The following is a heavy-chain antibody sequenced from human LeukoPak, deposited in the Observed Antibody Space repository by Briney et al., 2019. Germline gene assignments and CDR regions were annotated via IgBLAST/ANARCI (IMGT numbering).Heavy chain of an antibody. V-gene: IGHV3-53*01. Sequence: GGSLRLSCAASGFPVSSNSMSWVRQAPGKGLEWVSLIYSGGSTYYADSVKDRFTISRDNAKNSLYLQMNSLRAEGTAVYYCAELGITMIGGVWGKGTTVTISS. CDR2: IYSGGST. CDR3: AELGITMIGGV. D-gene: IGHD3-10*02. CDR1: GFPVSSNS. J-gene: IGHJ6*04.